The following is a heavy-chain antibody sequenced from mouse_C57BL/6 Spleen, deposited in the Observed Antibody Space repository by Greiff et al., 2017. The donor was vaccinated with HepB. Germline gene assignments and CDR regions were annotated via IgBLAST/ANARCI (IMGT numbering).Heavy chain of an antibody. J-gene: IGHJ2*01. CDR3: ARGGTAQAPWDY. CDR1: GYTFTSYW. CDR2: IDPSDSYT. D-gene: IGHD3-2*02. V-gene: IGHV1-69*01. Sequence: QVQLQQPGAELVMPGASVKLSCKASGYTFTSYWMHWVKQRPGQGLEWIGEIDPSDSYTNYNQKFKGKSTLTVDKSSSTAYMQLSSLTSEDSAVYYCARGGTAQAPWDYWGQGTTLTVSS.